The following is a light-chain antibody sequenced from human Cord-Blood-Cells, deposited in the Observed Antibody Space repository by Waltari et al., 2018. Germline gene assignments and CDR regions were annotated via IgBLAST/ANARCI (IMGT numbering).Light chain of an antibody. CDR3: MQALQTPWT. CDR2: LGS. J-gene: IGKJ1*01. V-gene: IGKV2-28*01. CDR1: QSLLHSNGYNY. Sequence: DIVMTQSPLSLPVTPGEPAYISCRSSQSLLHSNGYNYLDWYLQKPGQSPQLLIYLGSNRASGVPDRFSGSGSGTDFTLKISRVEDDDVGVYYCMQALQTPWTFGQGTKVEIK.